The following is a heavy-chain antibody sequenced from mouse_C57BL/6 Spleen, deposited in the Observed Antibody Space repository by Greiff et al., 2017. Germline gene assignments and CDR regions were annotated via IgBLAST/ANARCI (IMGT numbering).Heavy chain of an antibody. V-gene: IGHV3-6*01. D-gene: IGHD1-1*01. CDR2: ISYDGSN. CDR3: ARGGLRYQYYLDY. Sequence: VQLKESGPGLVKPSQSLSLTCSVTGYSITSGYYWNWIRQFPGNKLEWMGYISYDGSNNYNPSLKNRISITRDTSKNQFFLKLNSVTTEDTATYYCARGGLRYQYYLDYGGQGTTLTVSS. CDR1: GYSITSGYY. J-gene: IGHJ2*01.